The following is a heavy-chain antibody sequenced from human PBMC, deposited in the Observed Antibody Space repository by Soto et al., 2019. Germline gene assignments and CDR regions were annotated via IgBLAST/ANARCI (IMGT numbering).Heavy chain of an antibody. CDR1: GFTFSSYS. CDR2: ISSSSNTI. Sequence: EVQLVESGGGLVQPGGSLRLSCAASGFTFSSYSMNWVRQAPGKGLEWDSYISSSSNTIYYADSVRGRFTISRDNAKNSLYLQMYCLRAEDTAVYYCARDHYVDYAVFDVWGRGTMVTVST. CDR3: ARDHYVDYAVFDV. J-gene: IGHJ3*01. D-gene: IGHD4-17*01. V-gene: IGHV3-48*01.